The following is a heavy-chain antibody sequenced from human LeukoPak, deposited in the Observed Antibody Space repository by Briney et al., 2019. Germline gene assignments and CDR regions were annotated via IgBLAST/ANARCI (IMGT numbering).Heavy chain of an antibody. CDR3: ARGSLRFLEWSPYYYYMDV. CDR2: IIPIFGTA. Sequence: SVKVSCKASGGTFSSYAISWVRQAPGQGLEWMGGIIPIFGTANYAQKFQGRVTITTDESTSTAYMELSSLRSEDTAVYYCARGSLRFLEWSPYYYYMDVWGKGTTVTVSS. J-gene: IGHJ6*03. V-gene: IGHV1-69*05. CDR1: GGTFSSYA. D-gene: IGHD3-3*01.